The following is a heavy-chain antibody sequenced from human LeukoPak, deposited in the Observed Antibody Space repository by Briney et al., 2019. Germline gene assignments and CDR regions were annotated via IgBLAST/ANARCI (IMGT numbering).Heavy chain of an antibody. CDR2: IKQDGSEK. CDR1: GFTFSSYW. Sequence: GGSLRLSCAASGFTFSSYWMNWVRQAPGKGLEWVANIKQDGSEKYYVDSVKGRFTISRDNAKNSLYLQMNSLRAEDTALYYCAKMGCSSTSCWDFDYWGQGTLVTVSS. V-gene: IGHV3-7*03. CDR3: AKMGCSSTSCWDFDY. D-gene: IGHD2-2*01. J-gene: IGHJ4*02.